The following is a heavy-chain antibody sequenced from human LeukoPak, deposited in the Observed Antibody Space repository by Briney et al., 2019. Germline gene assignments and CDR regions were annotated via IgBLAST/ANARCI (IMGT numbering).Heavy chain of an antibody. D-gene: IGHD3-10*01. CDR1: GYSFTAFY. CDR2: IHPRSGET. CDR3: ARDGGYGTGSYYRGCFDY. V-gene: IGHV1-2*02. Sequence: ASVKVSCKTSGYSFTAFYIHWVRQAPGQGLEWMGWIHPRSGETNYAYKFKGRVTMTRDTSISTVYMDLGSLRSDDTAVYYCARDGGYGTGSYYRGCFDYWGQGILVTVSS. J-gene: IGHJ4*02.